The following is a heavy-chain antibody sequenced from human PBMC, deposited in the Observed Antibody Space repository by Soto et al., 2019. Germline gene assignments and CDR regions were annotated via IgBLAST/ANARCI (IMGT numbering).Heavy chain of an antibody. V-gene: IGHV1-8*02. CDR2: MNANSGNT. CDR1: GFTFTSSD. Sequence: ASVKVSCKASGFTFTSSDMQWVRQSRGQSLEWMGWMNANSGNTGYAQKFQGRVTMTRNTSISTAYMELSSLRSEDTAVYYCASGYIWGSYRYPSDAFDIWGQGTMVTVSS. CDR3: ASGYIWGSYRYPSDAFDI. J-gene: IGHJ3*02. D-gene: IGHD3-16*02.